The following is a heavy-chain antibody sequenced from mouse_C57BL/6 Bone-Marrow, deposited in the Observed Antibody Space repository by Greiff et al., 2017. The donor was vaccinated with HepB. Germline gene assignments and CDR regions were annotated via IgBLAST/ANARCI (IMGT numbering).Heavy chain of an antibody. D-gene: IGHD2-2*01. V-gene: IGHV1-81*01. CDR1: GYTFTSYG. CDR3: ARRRISMVTTKFAY. CDR2: IYPRSGNT. J-gene: IGHJ3*01. Sequence: LVESGAELARPGASVKLSCKASGYTFTSYGISWVKQRTGQGLEWIGEIYPRSGNTYYNEKFKGKATLTADKSSSTAYMELRSLTSEDSAVYFCARRRISMVTTKFAYWGQGTLVTVSA.